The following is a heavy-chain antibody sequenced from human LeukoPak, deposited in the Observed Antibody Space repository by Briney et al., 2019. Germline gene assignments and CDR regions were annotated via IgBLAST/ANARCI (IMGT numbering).Heavy chain of an antibody. V-gene: IGHV1-8*01. CDR1: GYTFTSYG. Sequence: ASVKVSCKASGYTFTSYGINWVRQATGQGLEWMGWMNPNSGNTGYAQKFQGRVTMTRNTSISTAYMELSSLRSEDTAVYYCARGLRYFDGMDVWGQGTTVTVSS. CDR3: ARGLRYFDGMDV. J-gene: IGHJ6*02. D-gene: IGHD3-9*01. CDR2: MNPNSGNT.